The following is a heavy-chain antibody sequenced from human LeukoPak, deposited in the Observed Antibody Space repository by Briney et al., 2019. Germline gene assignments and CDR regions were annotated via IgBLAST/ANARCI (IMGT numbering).Heavy chain of an antibody. CDR1: GYTFTSYY. CDR2: ISAYNGNT. CDR3: ARGYSSSWYVDFDY. J-gene: IGHJ4*02. Sequence: GASVKVSCKASGYTFTSYYMHWVRQAPGQGLEWMGWISAYNGNTNYAQKLQGRVTITADESTSTAYMELSSLRSEDTAVYYCARGYSSSWYVDFDYWGQGTLVTVSS. V-gene: IGHV1-18*04. D-gene: IGHD6-13*01.